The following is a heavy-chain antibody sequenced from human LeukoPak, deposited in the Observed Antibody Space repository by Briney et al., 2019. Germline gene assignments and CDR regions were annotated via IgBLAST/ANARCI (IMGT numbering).Heavy chain of an antibody. Sequence: QPGGSLRLSCAASGFTYGTYAVSWVRQAPGKGLDWVSAMSDNGAATYYADSVKGRFTISRDNSKNTLYLQMNSLRAEDTAVYYCAKDSGSHYYYYYYMDVWGKGTTVTVSS. D-gene: IGHD1-14*01. V-gene: IGHV3-23*01. J-gene: IGHJ6*03. CDR2: MSDNGAAT. CDR1: GFTYGTYA. CDR3: AKDSGSHYYYYYYMDV.